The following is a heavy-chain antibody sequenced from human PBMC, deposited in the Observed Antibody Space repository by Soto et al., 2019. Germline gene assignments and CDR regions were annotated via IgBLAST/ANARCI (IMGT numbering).Heavy chain of an antibody. Sequence: QVQLVQSGAEVKKPGSSVKVSCKASGGTFSSYAISWVRQAPGQGLEWMGGIIPIFGTANYAQKFQGRVTITADESTSTAYMELSSLRSEDTAVYYCERGRYYGSGSRTDYYYYYGMDVWGQGTTVTVSS. CDR1: GGTFSSYA. D-gene: IGHD3-10*01. J-gene: IGHJ6*02. CDR3: ERGRYYGSGSRTDYYYYYGMDV. V-gene: IGHV1-69*12. CDR2: IIPIFGTA.